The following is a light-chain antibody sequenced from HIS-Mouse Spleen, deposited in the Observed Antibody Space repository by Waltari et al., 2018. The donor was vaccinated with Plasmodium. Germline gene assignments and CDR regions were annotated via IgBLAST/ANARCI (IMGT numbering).Light chain of an antibody. J-gene: IGKJ4*01. Sequence: DIVMTQSPDSLAVSLGERATINCKSSQSVLYSSNNKNYLAWYRQKPGQPPKLLIYWASSRASGVPERFSGSGSGTDFTLTISSLQAEDVAVYYCQQYYSTLLTFGGGTKVEIK. CDR3: QQYYSTLLT. V-gene: IGKV4-1*01. CDR2: WAS. CDR1: QSVLYSSNNKNY.